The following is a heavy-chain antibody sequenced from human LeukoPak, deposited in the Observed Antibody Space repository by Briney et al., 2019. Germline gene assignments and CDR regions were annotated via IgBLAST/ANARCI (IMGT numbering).Heavy chain of an antibody. CDR2: TYYRSKWYN. CDR3: ARGVRIAARPLNYYYYYMDV. D-gene: IGHD6-6*01. CDR1: GDSVSSNSAA. V-gene: IGHV6-1*01. Sequence: SQTLSLTCAISGDSVSSNSAAWNWIRQSPSRGLEWLGRTYYRSKWYNDYAVSVKSRITINPDTSKNQFSLQLNSVTPEDTAVYYCARGVRIAARPLNYYYYYMDVWGKGTTVTVSS. J-gene: IGHJ6*03.